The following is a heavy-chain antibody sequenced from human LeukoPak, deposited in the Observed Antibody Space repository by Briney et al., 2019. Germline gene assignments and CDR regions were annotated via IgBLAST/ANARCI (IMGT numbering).Heavy chain of an antibody. D-gene: IGHD3-16*01. J-gene: IGHJ5*02. CDR3: ARGRGSRWFDP. CDR1: GYTFTSYD. CDR2: MYPNSGNT. Sequence: ASVTVSCKASGYTFTSYDINWVRQAPGQGLEWMGWMYPNSGNTGYAQKFQGRVTMTRNTSISTAYMELSSLRSEDTAVYYCARGRGSRWFDPWGQGTLVTVSS. V-gene: IGHV1-8*02.